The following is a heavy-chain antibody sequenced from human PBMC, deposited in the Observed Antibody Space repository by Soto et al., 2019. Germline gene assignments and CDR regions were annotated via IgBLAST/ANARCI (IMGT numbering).Heavy chain of an antibody. V-gene: IGHV5-51*01. Sequence: ESLKISCKGSGYSFTSYWIGWVRQMPGKGLEWMGIIYPGDSDTRYSPSFQGQVTISADKSISTAYLQWSSLKASDTAMYYCAISSSSFSNYYGMDVWGQGTTVTVSS. CDR3: AISSSSFSNYYGMDV. CDR1: GYSFTSYW. CDR2: IYPGDSDT. J-gene: IGHJ6*02. D-gene: IGHD6-6*01.